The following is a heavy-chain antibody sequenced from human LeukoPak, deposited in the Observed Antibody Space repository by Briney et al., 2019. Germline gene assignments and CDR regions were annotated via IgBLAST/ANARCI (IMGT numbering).Heavy chain of an antibody. CDR1: GSTFSTYS. CDR3: ASRFCSDGVCHFDS. Sequence: GGSLRLSCAASGSTFSTYSMNWVRQAPGKGLEWVSSVSRSSTAKYYADSVKGRFTISRDNAQNSLFLQMNSLRVEDTALYYCASRFCSDGVCHFDSWGQGTLVTVSS. CDR2: VSRSSTAK. J-gene: IGHJ4*02. V-gene: IGHV3-21*01. D-gene: IGHD2-8*01.